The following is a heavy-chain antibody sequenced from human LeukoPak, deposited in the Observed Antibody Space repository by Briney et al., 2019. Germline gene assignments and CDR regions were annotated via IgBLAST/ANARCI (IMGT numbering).Heavy chain of an antibody. Sequence: GGSLRLSCAASGFTFSDYSMNWVRQAPGKGLEWISYIGIDSGNTNYADSVKGRFTISADKAKNSLYLQMNSLRVEDSVVYYCARDYKYAFNNWGQGTLVTVSS. CDR1: GFTFSDYS. V-gene: IGHV3-48*01. CDR3: ARDYKYAFNN. CDR2: IGIDSGNT. J-gene: IGHJ4*02. D-gene: IGHD5-24*01.